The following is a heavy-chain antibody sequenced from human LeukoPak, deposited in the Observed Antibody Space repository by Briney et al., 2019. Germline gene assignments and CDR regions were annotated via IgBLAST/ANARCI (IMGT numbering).Heavy chain of an antibody. V-gene: IGHV1-69*04. J-gene: IGHJ4*02. D-gene: IGHD3-3*01. CDR3: ARAETQDDFWSGYTDY. CDR1: GGTFSSYA. CDR2: IIPILGIA. Sequence: GASVKVSCKASGGTFSSYAISWVRQAPGQGLEWMGRIIPILGIANYAQKFQGRVTITADKSTSTAYMELSSLRSEDTAVYYCARAETQDDFWSGYTDYWGQGTLVTVSS.